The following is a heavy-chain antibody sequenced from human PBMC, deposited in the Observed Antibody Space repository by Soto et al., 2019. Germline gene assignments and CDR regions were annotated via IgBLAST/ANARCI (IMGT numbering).Heavy chain of an antibody. CDR3: VKDASADSSGYYYFDY. CDR1: GFTFSSYA. CDR2: ISSNGGST. Sequence: GGSLRLSCSASGFTFSSYAMHWVRQAPGKGLEYVSAISSNGGSTYYADSVKGRFTISRDNSKNTLYLQMSSLRAEDTAVYYCVKDASADSSGYYYFDYWGQGTLVTVSS. J-gene: IGHJ4*02. D-gene: IGHD3-22*01. V-gene: IGHV3-64D*06.